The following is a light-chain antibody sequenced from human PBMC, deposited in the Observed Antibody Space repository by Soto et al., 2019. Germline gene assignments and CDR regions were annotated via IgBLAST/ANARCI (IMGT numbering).Light chain of an antibody. Sequence: QSVLTQPPSLSGAPGQNIIISCTGGVSNIGAGFDVHWYQQLPGTAPKLLIYGNTNRPSGVPDRFSGSKSGTSASLVITGLQADDEADYYCQSYDTGLSGPVVFGGGTKLTVL. CDR3: QSYDTGLSGPVV. CDR1: VSNIGAGFD. J-gene: IGLJ2*01. V-gene: IGLV1-40*01. CDR2: GNT.